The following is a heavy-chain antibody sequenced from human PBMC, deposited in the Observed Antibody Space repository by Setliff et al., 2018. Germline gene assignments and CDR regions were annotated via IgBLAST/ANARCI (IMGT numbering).Heavy chain of an antibody. J-gene: IGHJ4*02. CDR2: INPGGLTS. Sequence: ASVKVSCKTSGYSFTSHYMHWVRQAPGQGLEWMGIINPGGLTSSSTQKFEGRVTMTRDTSTSTVYMELNSLTSDDTAVYYCARLVRYCTPTACHRIVQTSDGDFWGQGTQVTVSS. D-gene: IGHD2-8*01. V-gene: IGHV1-46*01. CDR1: GYSFTSHY. CDR3: ARLVRYCTPTACHRIVQTSDGDF.